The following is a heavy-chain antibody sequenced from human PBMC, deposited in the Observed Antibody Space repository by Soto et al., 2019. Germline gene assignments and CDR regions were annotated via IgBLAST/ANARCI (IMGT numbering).Heavy chain of an antibody. J-gene: IGHJ4*02. D-gene: IGHD3-22*01. V-gene: IGHV3-30*18. CDR3: AKDRSSGYSLFDY. Sequence: QVQLVESGGGVVQPGRSLRLSCAASGFTFSSYGMHWVRQAPGKGLEWVAVISYDGSNKYYADSVKGRFTISRDNSKNTLYLQMNSLRAEDTAVYYCAKDRSSGYSLFDYWGQGTLVTVSS. CDR2: ISYDGSNK. CDR1: GFTFSSYG.